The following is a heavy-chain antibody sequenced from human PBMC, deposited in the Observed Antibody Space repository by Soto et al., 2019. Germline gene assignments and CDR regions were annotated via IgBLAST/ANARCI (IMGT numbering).Heavy chain of an antibody. V-gene: IGHV3-15*07. CDR1: RFNFSNAW. D-gene: IGHD3-22*01. J-gene: IGHJ4*01. CDR2: VKSKNDGGTT. Sequence: GRSLRLSCAASRFNFSNAWTHRVRQTPERGLEWVGRVKSKNDGGTTDFAAPVKGRFAISRDDSKNMVYLEMNSLQTEDTAMYYCTTDSHITTITGRFDYWGHRTLVTVSS. CDR3: TTDSHITTITGRFDY.